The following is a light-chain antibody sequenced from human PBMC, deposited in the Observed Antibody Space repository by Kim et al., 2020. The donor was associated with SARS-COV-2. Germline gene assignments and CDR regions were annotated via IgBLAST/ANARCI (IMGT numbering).Light chain of an antibody. J-gene: IGLJ1*01. CDR1: TSDVGTYDV. CDR3: CSYATSGIYV. CDR2: EIS. V-gene: IGLV2-23*02. Sequence: QSALTQPASVSGSSGQSITISCTGTTSDVGTYDVLSWYQQHPGKAPKVLIYEISKRPSGVSNRFSGSKSGNTASLTISGLQPEDESDYYCCSYATSGIYVFGTGTKVTVL.